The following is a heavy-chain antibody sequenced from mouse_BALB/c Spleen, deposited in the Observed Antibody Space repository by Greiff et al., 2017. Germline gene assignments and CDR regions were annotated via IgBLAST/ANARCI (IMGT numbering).Heavy chain of an antibody. D-gene: IGHD2-4*01. V-gene: IGHV5-6-4*01. CDR1: GFTFSSYT. Sequence: EVMLVESGGGLVKPGGSLKLSCAASGFTFSSYTMSWVRQTPEKRLEWVATISSGGSYTYYPDSVKGRFTISRDNAKNTLYLQMSSLKSEDTAMYYCTREIYYDYDGGYWYFDVWGAGTTVTVSS. J-gene: IGHJ1*01. CDR3: TREIYYDYDGGYWYFDV. CDR2: ISSGGSYT.